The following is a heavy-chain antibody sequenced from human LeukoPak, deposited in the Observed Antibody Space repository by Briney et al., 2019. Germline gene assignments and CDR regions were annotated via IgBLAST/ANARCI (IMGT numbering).Heavy chain of an antibody. CDR2: MNPNSGNT. CDR1: GYTFTSYG. D-gene: IGHD6-19*01. Sequence: GASVKVSCKASGYTFTSYGISWVRQATGQGLEWMGWMNPNSGNTGYAQKFQGRVTITRNTSISTAYMELSSLRSEDTAVYYCARVRGSGWYYYYYYMDVWGKGTTVTVSS. V-gene: IGHV1-8*03. CDR3: ARVRGSGWYYYYYYMDV. J-gene: IGHJ6*03.